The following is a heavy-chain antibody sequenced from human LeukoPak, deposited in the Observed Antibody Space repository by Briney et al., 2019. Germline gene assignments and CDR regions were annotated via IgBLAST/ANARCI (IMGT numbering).Heavy chain of an antibody. CDR2: IYYSGST. J-gene: IGHJ4*02. CDR1: GGSISSSSYY. D-gene: IGHD2-15*01. Sequence: PSETLSLTCTVSGGSISSSSYYWGWIRQPPGEGLEWIGSIYYSGSTYYNPSLKSRVTISVDTSKNQFSLKLGSVTAADTAVNYCARYSSTSASFDYWGQGTLVTVSS. CDR3: ARYSSTSASFDY. V-gene: IGHV4-39*07.